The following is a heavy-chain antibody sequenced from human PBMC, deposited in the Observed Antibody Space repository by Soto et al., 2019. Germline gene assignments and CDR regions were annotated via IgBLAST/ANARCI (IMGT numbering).Heavy chain of an antibody. CDR3: ARDSRTYSSGWFLDY. V-gene: IGHV3-74*01. Sequence: SLRLSCAASGFTFSSYWMHWVRQAPGKGLVWVSRINSDGSSTSYADSVKGRFTISRDNAKNTLYLQMNSLRAEDTAVYYCARDSRTYSSGWFLDYWGQGTLVTVSS. CDR2: INSDGSST. CDR1: GFTFSSYW. J-gene: IGHJ4*02. D-gene: IGHD6-19*01.